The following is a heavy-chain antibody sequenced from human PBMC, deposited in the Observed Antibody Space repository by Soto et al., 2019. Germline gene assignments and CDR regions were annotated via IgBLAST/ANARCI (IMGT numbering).Heavy chain of an antibody. Sequence: GGSLRLSCEASGFDISTYGLHWVRQAPGKGLEWLAFIWYDGSNQHYAASVKGRFTISRDNSRNTLYPQMNNLRADDTAVYFCARAVSSATYYDCIGYWGRGTLVTAPQ. J-gene: IGHJ4*02. CDR3: ARAVSSATYYDCIGY. V-gene: IGHV3-33*01. CDR1: GFDISTYG. D-gene: IGHD1-26*01. CDR2: IWYDGSNQ.